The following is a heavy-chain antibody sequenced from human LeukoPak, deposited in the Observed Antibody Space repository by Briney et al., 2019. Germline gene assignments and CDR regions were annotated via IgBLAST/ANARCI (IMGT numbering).Heavy chain of an antibody. CDR2: INPNSGGT. CDR3: ARGYSSSWLDY. CDR1: GYTFTAFY. J-gene: IGHJ4*02. D-gene: IGHD6-13*01. Sequence: ASVTVSFTASGYTFTAFYMHWVRQAPGQGLEWMGRINPNSGGTKYAQKFQGRVTMTTDTSIHTAYLELSRLRSDDTAVYYCARGYSSSWLDYWGQGTLVTVPS. V-gene: IGHV1-2*06.